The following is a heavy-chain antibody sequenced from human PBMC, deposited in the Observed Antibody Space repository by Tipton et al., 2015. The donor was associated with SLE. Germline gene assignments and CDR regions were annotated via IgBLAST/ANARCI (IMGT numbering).Heavy chain of an antibody. D-gene: IGHD5-12*01. J-gene: IGHJ5*02. CDR2: IYRRFYTSETT. CDR1: GFSISSGDYY. V-gene: IGHV4-38-2*02. Sequence: TLSLTCPVSGFSISSGDYYWGWIRQPPGKGQEWIGSIYRRFYTSETTYYNPSLESRVSLSIYMSKNQFSLRLSSVSATDTAVYYCARVQYGGWDSNWLDPWGRGTLVTVSS. CDR3: ARVQYGGWDSNWLDP.